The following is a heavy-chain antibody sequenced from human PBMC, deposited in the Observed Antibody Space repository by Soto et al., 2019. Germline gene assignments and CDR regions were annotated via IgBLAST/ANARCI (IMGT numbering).Heavy chain of an antibody. Sequence: QMQLEQSGPEVKKPGTSVKVSCKASGFTFSTAGVQWARQARGQRLEWVGWIVGGSGITKYAQKFQERVTITRDMSTSTAYMELRSLTSEDSAVYYCAAGFRGDNADGEWGQGTLVIVSA. J-gene: IGHJ4*02. CDR1: GFTFSTAG. CDR3: AAGFRGDNADGE. D-gene: IGHD1-20*01. CDR2: IVGGSGIT. V-gene: IGHV1-58*01.